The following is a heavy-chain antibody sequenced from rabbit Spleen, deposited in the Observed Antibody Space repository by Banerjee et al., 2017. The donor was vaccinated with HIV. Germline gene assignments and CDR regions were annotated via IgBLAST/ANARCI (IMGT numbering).Heavy chain of an antibody. CDR3: ARDPVLYAGSSYQKNLKFYYGMDL. CDR1: GFSLSSYY. D-gene: IGHD8-1*01. V-gene: IGHV1S47*01. J-gene: IGHJ6*01. Sequence: QEQLEESGGGLVQPGGSLKLSCKASGFSLSSYYMNWVRQAPGKGLEWIGYIDPLFGITYYANWVNGRFSISRSTSLNTVTLQMTSLTAADTATYFCARDPVLYAGSSYQKNLKFYYGMDLWGQGTLVTVS. CDR2: IDPLFGIT.